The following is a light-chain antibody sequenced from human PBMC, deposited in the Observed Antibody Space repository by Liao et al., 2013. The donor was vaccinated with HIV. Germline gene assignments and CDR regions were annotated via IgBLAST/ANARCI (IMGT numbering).Light chain of an antibody. Sequence: SYELTQAPSVSVSPGQTARITCSGDKLGDKYACWYQQKPGQSPLLVIYQDTKRPSGIPERFSGSNSGNTATLTISGTQAMDEADYYCQAWDSSTLVVFGGGTQLTVL. J-gene: IGLJ2*01. CDR1: KLGDKY. CDR2: QDT. V-gene: IGLV3-1*01. CDR3: QAWDSSTLVV.